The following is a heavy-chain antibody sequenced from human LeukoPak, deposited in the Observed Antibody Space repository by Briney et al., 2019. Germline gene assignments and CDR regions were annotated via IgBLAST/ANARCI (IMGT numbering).Heavy chain of an antibody. CDR3: ARDRSSYYDFWSGYFAYDYYMDV. Sequence: ASVKVSCKASGYTFTGYYMHWVRQAPGQGLEWMGWINPNSGGTNYAQKFQGRVTMTGDTSISTAYMELSRLRSDDTAVYYCARDRSSYYDFWSGYFAYDYYMDVWGKGTTVTVSS. V-gene: IGHV1-2*02. CDR2: INPNSGGT. CDR1: GYTFTGYY. J-gene: IGHJ6*03. D-gene: IGHD3-3*01.